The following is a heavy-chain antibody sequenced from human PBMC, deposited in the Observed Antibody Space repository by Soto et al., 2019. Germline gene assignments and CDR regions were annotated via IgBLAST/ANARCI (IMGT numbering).Heavy chain of an antibody. V-gene: IGHV1-2*04. D-gene: IGHD3-10*01. J-gene: IGHJ6*02. Sequence: ASVKVSCKASGYTFTGYYMHWVRQAPGQGLEWMGWINPNSGGTNYAQKFQGWVTMTRDTSISTAYMELSRLRSDDTAVYYCAREPGTMVRGVKDDDYYYGMDVWGQGTTVTVSS. CDR1: GYTFTGYY. CDR3: AREPGTMVRGVKDDDYYYGMDV. CDR2: INPNSGGT.